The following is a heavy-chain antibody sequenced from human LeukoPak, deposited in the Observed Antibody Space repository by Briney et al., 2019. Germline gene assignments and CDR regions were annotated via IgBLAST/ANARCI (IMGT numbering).Heavy chain of an antibody. V-gene: IGHV4-59*08. D-gene: IGHD1-26*01. Sequence: PSETLSLTCTVSGGSISSYYWSWIRQPPGKGLEWIGYIYYSGSTNYNPSLKSRVTISADTSKNQFSLKLSSVTAADTAVYYCAGSGSYYDFDYWGQGTLVTVSS. CDR3: AGSGSYYDFDY. J-gene: IGHJ4*02. CDR2: IYYSGST. CDR1: GGSISSYY.